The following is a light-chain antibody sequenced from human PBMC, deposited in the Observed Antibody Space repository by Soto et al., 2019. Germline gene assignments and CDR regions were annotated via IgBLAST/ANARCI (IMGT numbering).Light chain of an antibody. CDR1: QSVGTY. CDR3: RHRTSWPFT. J-gene: IGKJ4*01. V-gene: IGKV3-11*01. Sequence: EIVLTQSPATLSLSPGERATLSCRASQSVGTYFAWYKQKPGQPPKLLIYDASNRAAVITARFTGSVSGTDFTPTINRLEPEDFAVYYCRHRTSWPFTLGGGTNVEL. CDR2: DAS.